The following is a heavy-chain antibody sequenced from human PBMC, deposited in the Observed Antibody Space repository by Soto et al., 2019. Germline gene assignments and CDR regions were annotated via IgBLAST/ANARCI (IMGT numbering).Heavy chain of an antibody. CDR2: ISGSGGST. J-gene: IGHJ6*02. Sequence: PGGSLRLSCAASGFTFSSYAMSWVRQAPGKGLEWVSAISGSGGSTYYADSVKGRFTISRDNAKNSLYLQMNSLRVEDTAVYYCARVVIASGGVIAVTYALDVWGQGTTVTVS. D-gene: IGHD3-16*02. CDR1: GFTFSSYA. CDR3: ARVVIASGGVIAVTYALDV. V-gene: IGHV3-23*01.